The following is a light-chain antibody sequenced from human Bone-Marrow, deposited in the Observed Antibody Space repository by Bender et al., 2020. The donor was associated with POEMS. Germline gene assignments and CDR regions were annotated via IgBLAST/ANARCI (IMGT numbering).Light chain of an antibody. J-gene: IGLJ1*01. CDR1: SSDVGTFNY. Sequence: QSALTQPASVSGSPGQSITISCTGTSSDVGTFNYVSWYQQHPGKAPKLMIYEVTKRPSGVPDRFSGSKSGNTASLTVSGLQAEDEADYYCGSFADGTKLFGTGTKLTVL. CDR3: GSFADGTKL. V-gene: IGLV2-8*01. CDR2: EVT.